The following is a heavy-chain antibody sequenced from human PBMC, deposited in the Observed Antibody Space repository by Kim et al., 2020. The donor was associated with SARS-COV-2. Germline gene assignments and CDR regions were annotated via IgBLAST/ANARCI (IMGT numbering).Heavy chain of an antibody. J-gene: IGHJ4*02. Sequence: GGSLRLSCAASGFTFDDYAMHWVRQAPGKGLEWASGISWNSGRIGYADSVKGRFTISRDNAKNSLYLQMNSLRAEDTALYYCAKDDSSGYSPYYYFDYWGQKTLVTVSS. V-gene: IGHV3-9*01. CDR3: AKDDSSGYSPYYYFDY. D-gene: IGHD3-22*01. CDR1: GFTFDDYA. CDR2: ISWNSGRI.